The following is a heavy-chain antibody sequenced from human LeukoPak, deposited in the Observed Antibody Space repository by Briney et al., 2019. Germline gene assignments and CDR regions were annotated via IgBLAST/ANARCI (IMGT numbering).Heavy chain of an antibody. J-gene: IGHJ4*02. Sequence: SETLSLTCTVSGGSISSSSYYWGWIRQPPGKGLEWIGSIYYSGSTYHNPSLKSRVTISVDTSKNQFSLKLSSVTAADTAVYYCARPYSSGARVDYWGQGTLVTVSS. D-gene: IGHD6-19*01. CDR3: ARPYSSGARVDY. CDR1: GGSISSSSYY. V-gene: IGHV4-39*01. CDR2: IYYSGST.